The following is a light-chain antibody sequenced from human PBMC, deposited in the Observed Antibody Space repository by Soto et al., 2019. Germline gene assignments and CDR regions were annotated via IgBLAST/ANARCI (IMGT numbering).Light chain of an antibody. Sequence: QSVLTQPPSASGTPGQRVTISCSGSSSNIGSSSVNWYQQLPGTAPKLLIYDNNKRPSGIPDRFSGSKSGTSATLGITGLQTGDEADYYCGTWDSSLSVVFGGGTKLTVL. V-gene: IGLV1-51*01. CDR3: GTWDSSLSVV. CDR1: SSNIGSSS. J-gene: IGLJ2*01. CDR2: DNN.